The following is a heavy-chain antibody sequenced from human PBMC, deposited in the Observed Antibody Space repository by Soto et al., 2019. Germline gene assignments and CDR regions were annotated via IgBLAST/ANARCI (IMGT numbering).Heavy chain of an antibody. CDR2: IDPSDSYT. D-gene: IGHD4-17*01. Sequence: GESLKISCKGSGYSFTSYWISCVRQMPGKGLEWMGRIDPSDSYTNYSPSFQGHVTISADKSISTAYLQWSSLKASDTAMYYCASSGDYAIAYYYYGMDVWGQGTTVTVSS. CDR3: ASSGDYAIAYYYYGMDV. CDR1: GYSFTSYW. V-gene: IGHV5-10-1*01. J-gene: IGHJ6*02.